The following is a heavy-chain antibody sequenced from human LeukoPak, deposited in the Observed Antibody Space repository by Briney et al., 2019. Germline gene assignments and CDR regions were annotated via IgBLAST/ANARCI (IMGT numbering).Heavy chain of an antibody. CDR1: GFTFDGYA. CDR2: IRWEGDTT. J-gene: IGHJ4*02. Sequence: GGSLRLSCAASGFTFDGYARPWVRQAPGKGLEWVALIRWEGDTTYYADSVRGRFTISRDNSKNSLYLQMNSLRTEDTAFYYCTRDTDYGSATNYFDSWGQGTLVSVSS. V-gene: IGHV3-43*01. CDR3: TRDTDYGSATNYFDS. D-gene: IGHD3-10*01.